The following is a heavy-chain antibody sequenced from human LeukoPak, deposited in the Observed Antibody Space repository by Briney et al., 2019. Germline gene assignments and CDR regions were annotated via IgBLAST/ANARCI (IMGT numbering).Heavy chain of an antibody. CDR3: ARSGYCSSTTCYRFDF. V-gene: IGHV4-39*02. Sequence: SETMSLTCTVSGGSISSSNYYWGWIRQPPGEGLEWIGNIHYTGSTYYNPSLQSRVTISVDTSKNNFSLKLSSVTAADTALYYCARSGYCSSTTCYRFDFWGQGTLVTVSS. CDR2: IHYTGST. D-gene: IGHD2-2*01. CDR1: GGSISSSNYY. J-gene: IGHJ4*02.